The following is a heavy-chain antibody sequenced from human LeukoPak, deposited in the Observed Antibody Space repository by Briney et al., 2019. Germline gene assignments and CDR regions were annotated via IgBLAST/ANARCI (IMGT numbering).Heavy chain of an antibody. D-gene: IGHD2-8*01. CDR1: GYTLTSYA. CDR2: INAGNGNT. CDR3: ARGYCTNGVCSMGY. J-gene: IGHJ4*02. Sequence: ASVKVSCKASGYTLTSYAMHWVRQAPGQRLEWMGWINAGNGNTKYSQKFQGRVAITRDTSASTAYMELSSLRSEDTAVYYCARGYCTNGVCSMGYWGQGTLVTVSS. V-gene: IGHV1-3*01.